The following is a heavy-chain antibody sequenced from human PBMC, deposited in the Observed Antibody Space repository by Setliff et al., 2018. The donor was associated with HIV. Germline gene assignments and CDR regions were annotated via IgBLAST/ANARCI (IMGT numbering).Heavy chain of an antibody. J-gene: IGHJ5*02. CDR3: AREYYYGSGSSFDP. V-gene: IGHV4-34*01. Sequence: SETLSLTCAIYGGSFSNYYWTWIRQPPGKGLEWIGEINHSGSTNYNPSLKSRVTISVDTSKNQFSLNLSSVTAADTAVYYCAREYYYGSGSSFDPWGQGTLVTVSS. CDR2: INHSGST. CDR1: GGSFSNYY. D-gene: IGHD3-10*01.